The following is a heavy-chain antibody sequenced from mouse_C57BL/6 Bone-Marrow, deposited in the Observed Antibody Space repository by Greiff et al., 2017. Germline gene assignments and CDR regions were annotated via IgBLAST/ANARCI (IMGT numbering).Heavy chain of an antibody. D-gene: IGHD2-4*01. J-gene: IGHJ1*03. CDR3: ARSVDYDGYFDV. CDR2: IYPGGGYT. Sequence: VQLQQSGAELVRPGTSVKMSCKASGYAFTNYWIGWAKQRPGHGLEWIGDIYPGGGYTNYNEKFKGKATLTADKSSSTAYMQFSSLTSEDSAIYYCARSVDYDGYFDVWGTGTTVTVSS. CDR1: GYAFTNYW. V-gene: IGHV1-63*01.